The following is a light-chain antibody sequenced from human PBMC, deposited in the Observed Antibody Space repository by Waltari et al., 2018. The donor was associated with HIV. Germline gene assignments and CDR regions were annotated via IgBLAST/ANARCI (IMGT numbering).Light chain of an antibody. Sequence: VTISCTGTSSDVGGYNYVSWYQQHPGKAPKLMIYEVSKRPSGVPDRFSGSKSGNTASLTVSGLQAEDEADYYCSSYAGSNNFVFGTGTKVTVL. CDR1: SSDVGGYNY. CDR2: EVS. V-gene: IGLV2-8*01. CDR3: SSYAGSNNFV. J-gene: IGLJ1*01.